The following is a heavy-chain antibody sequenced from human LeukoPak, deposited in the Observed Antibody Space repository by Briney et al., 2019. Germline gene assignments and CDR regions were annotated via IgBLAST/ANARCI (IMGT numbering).Heavy chain of an antibody. CDR1: GDXVSSNTAA. CDR3: ARVTVTTLEN. J-gene: IGHJ4*02. D-gene: IGHD4-17*01. V-gene: IGHV6-1*01. Sequence: SQTLSLTCAISGDXVSSNTAAWNWIRQSPSRGLQWLGRTYYRSLWYNDYAVSVKSRITINPDTSKNQFSLQLNSVTPEDTAVYYCARVTVTTLENWGQGTLVTVSS. CDR2: TYYRSLWYN.